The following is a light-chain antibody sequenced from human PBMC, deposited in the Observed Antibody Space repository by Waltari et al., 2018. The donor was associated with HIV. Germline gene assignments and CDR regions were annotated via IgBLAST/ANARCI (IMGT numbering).Light chain of an antibody. J-gene: IGLJ1*01. Sequence: QSALTQPRSVSGSPGQSVTISCIGTSSDVGGYDFVSWYQQHPGKAPKLMIYDVGKRPSGVPARFSGSKSGNTASLTISVLQAEDEADYFCCSYAGNFFVFGTGTQVSVL. CDR2: DVG. CDR3: CSYAGNFFV. V-gene: IGLV2-11*01. CDR1: SSDVGGYDF.